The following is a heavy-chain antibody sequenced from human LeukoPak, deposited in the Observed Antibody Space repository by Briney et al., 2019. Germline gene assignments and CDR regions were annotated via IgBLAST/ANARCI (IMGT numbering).Heavy chain of an antibody. Sequence: GRSLRLSCAASGFTFSSYAMHWVRQAPGKGLERVAVISYDGSNKCYADSVKGRFTISRDNSKNTLYLQMNSLRAEETAVYYCARAGVDTAMVNPFDYWGQGTLVTVSS. CDR2: ISYDGSNK. CDR3: ARAGVDTAMVNPFDY. CDR1: GFTFSSYA. J-gene: IGHJ4*02. V-gene: IGHV3-30-3*01. D-gene: IGHD5-18*01.